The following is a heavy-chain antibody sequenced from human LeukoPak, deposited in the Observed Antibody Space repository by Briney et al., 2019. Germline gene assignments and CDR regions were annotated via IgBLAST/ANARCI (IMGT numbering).Heavy chain of an antibody. Sequence: SETLSLTCTVSGGSISTYYWSWIRQPPGKGLEWIGYIHYSGDTRYNPSLKSRVTISVDTSKNQFSLKLSSVTAADTAVYYCARHFGGYYYDSSGSPGWFDPWGQGTLVTVSS. CDR2: IHYSGDT. CDR3: ARHFGGYYYDSSGSPGWFDP. D-gene: IGHD3-22*01. V-gene: IGHV4-59*08. J-gene: IGHJ5*02. CDR1: GGSISTYY.